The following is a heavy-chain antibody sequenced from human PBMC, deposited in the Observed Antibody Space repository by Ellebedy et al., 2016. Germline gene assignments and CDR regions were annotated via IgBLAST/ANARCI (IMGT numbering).Heavy chain of an antibody. CDR2: IYWNDDK. D-gene: IGHD4-11*01. V-gene: IGHV2-5*01. CDR1: GFSLSTDQVV. CDR3: VHRTTVTSVDY. Sequence: SGPTLVKPTQTLTLTCTFSGFSLSTDQVVVGWVRQPPGKAPEWLTFIYWNDDKRYSPSLKNRLTITKDTSKNQVVLTMTNVDPVDTATYYCVHRTTVTSVDYWGQGSLVTVSS. J-gene: IGHJ4*02.